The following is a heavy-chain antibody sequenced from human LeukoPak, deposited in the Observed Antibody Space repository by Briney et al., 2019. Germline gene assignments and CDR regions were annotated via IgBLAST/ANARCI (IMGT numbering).Heavy chain of an antibody. D-gene: IGHD3-3*01. V-gene: IGHV4-4*07. CDR2: IYTSGST. Sequence: PSETLSVTCTVSGGSISSYYWSWIRQPAGNGLEWIGRIYTSGSTNYNPSLKSRVTMSVDTSKNQFSLKLSSVTAADTAVYYCATGHYDFGNNWFDPWGQGTLVTVSS. J-gene: IGHJ5*02. CDR3: ATGHYDFGNNWFDP. CDR1: GGSISSYY.